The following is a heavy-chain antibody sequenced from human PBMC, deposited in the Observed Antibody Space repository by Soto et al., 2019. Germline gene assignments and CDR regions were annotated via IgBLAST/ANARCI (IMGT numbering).Heavy chain of an antibody. CDR3: LSSGSASFDY. Sequence: QVQLVQSGAEVKKPGASVKVSCKASRYTFTHYAIHWVRQAPGQRLEWMGWINGGNGNTKYSQNFQGRVAITGDTSASTAYMELSSLRSEDTAVYYCLSSGSASFDYWGQGPLVTVSS. D-gene: IGHD1-26*01. J-gene: IGHJ4*02. V-gene: IGHV1-3*01. CDR2: INGGNGNT. CDR1: RYTFTHYA.